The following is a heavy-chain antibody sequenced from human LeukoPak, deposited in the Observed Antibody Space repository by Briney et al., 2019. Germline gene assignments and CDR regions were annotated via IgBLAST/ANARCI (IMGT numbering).Heavy chain of an antibody. CDR2: IFGSGSS. Sequence: GSLRLSCAASGFTFSSYGMHWIRQPPGKGLEWIGWIFGSGSSNYNPSLKSRLTISVDTSKNQFSLKLTSATAADTAVYYCAREKDTGSNHAKIRYDIWGQGTMVTVSS. D-gene: IGHD1-26*01. V-gene: IGHV4-59*01. CDR3: AREKDTGSNHAKIRYDI. J-gene: IGHJ3*02. CDR1: GFTFSSYG.